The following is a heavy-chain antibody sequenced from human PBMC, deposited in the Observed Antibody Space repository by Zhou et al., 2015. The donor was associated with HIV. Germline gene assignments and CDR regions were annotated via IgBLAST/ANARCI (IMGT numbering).Heavy chain of an antibody. J-gene: IGHJ6*02. Sequence: QVQLVQSGAEVKKPGSSVKVSCKASGGTFSSYAISWVRQAPGQGLEWMGGIIPIFGTANYAQKFQGRVTITADESTSTAYMELSSLRSEDTAVYYCARPDPSTVPPDYYYGMDVWGQGTTVTVSS. V-gene: IGHV1-69*01. CDR1: GGTFSSYA. D-gene: IGHD4-11*01. CDR2: IIPIFGTA. CDR3: ARPDPSTVPPDYYYGMDV.